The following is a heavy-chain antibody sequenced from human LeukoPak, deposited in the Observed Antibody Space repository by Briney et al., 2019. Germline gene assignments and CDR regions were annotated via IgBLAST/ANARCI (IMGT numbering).Heavy chain of an antibody. CDR2: INPSGGST. V-gene: IGHV1-46*01. J-gene: IGHJ5*02. CDR1: GYTFTSYY. Sequence: ASVKVSCKASGYTFTSYYMHWVRQAPGQGLEWMGIINPSGGSTSYAQKFQGRITMSRDTSTSTVYMELNSLRSEDTAFYYCATDHSMANSAWWLDPRGQGTLVTVSS. CDR3: ATDHSMANSAWWLDP. D-gene: IGHD5-24*01.